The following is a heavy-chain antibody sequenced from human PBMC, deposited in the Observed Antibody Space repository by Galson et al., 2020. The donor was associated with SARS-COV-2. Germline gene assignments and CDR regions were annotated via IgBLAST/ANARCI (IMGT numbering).Heavy chain of an antibody. D-gene: IGHD6-13*01. CDR3: ARETDDYTSSWYDY. Sequence: GGSLRLSCRAYGFTFSSSAMHWVRQAPGKGLEWVAIISYDGTKRYNLDSVKGRFTISRDNSKNTLYRQMDSLTTEDTAVYYCARETDDYTSSWYDYWGQGTLVTVSS. CDR1: GFTFSSSA. J-gene: IGHJ4*02. CDR2: ISYDGTKR. V-gene: IGHV3-30*04.